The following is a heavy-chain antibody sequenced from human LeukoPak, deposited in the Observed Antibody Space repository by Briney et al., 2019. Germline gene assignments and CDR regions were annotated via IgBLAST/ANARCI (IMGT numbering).Heavy chain of an antibody. CDR2: INSDGSST. Sequence: HPGGSLRLSCAASGFTFSSYWMPWVRQAPGKGLVWVSRINSDGSSTSYADSVKGRFTISRDNAKNTLYLQMNSLRAEDTAVYYCARIYSSGWYQGERFDYWGQGTLVTVSS. CDR3: ARIYSSGWYQGERFDY. V-gene: IGHV3-74*01. D-gene: IGHD6-19*01. J-gene: IGHJ4*02. CDR1: GFTFSSYW.